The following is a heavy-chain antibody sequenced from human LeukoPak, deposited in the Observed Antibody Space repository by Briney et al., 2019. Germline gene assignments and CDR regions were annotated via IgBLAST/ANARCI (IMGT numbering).Heavy chain of an antibody. CDR3: ARDPPIAVAGIGGGGAFDI. Sequence: ASVKVSCKASGYTFTCYYMHWVRQAPGQGLEWMGIINPSGGSTSYAQKFQGRVTMTRDTSTSTVYMELSSLRSEDTAVYYCARDPPIAVAGIGGGGAFDIWGQGTMVTVS. CDR2: INPSGGST. J-gene: IGHJ3*02. V-gene: IGHV1-46*01. D-gene: IGHD6-19*01. CDR1: GYTFTCYY.